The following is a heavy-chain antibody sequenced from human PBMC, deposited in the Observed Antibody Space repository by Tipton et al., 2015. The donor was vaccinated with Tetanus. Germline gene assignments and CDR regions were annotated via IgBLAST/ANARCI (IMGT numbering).Heavy chain of an antibody. V-gene: IGHV4-39*01. Sequence: TLSLTCTVSGGSITSGSYYWGWIRQPPGKGLEWIGNIYYSGTTYYNSPLKSRATISLDTPKNQFSLKMNSVTAADTAVYYCARQADNWFDPWGQGTLVAVSS. CDR1: GGSITSGSYY. CDR2: IYYSGTT. J-gene: IGHJ5*02. CDR3: ARQADNWFDP.